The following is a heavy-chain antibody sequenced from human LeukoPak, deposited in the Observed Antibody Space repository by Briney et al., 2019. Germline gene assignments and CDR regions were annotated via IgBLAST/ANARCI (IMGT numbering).Heavy chain of an antibody. Sequence: GGSLRLSCAASGFTFDDYTMHWVRQAPGKGLEWVSLISWDGGSTYYADSVKGRFTISRDNSKNSLYLQMNSLRTEDTALYYCAKDKTIAARLGYYGMDVWGQGTTVTVSS. V-gene: IGHV3-43*01. D-gene: IGHD6-6*01. J-gene: IGHJ6*02. CDR3: AKDKTIAARLGYYGMDV. CDR2: ISWDGGST. CDR1: GFTFDDYT.